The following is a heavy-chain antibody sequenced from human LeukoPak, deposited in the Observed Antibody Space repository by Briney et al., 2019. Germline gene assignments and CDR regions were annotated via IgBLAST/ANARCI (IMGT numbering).Heavy chain of an antibody. D-gene: IGHD2-8*01. CDR1: GGSISSSNYY. J-gene: IGHJ4*02. V-gene: IGHV4-39*07. CDR2: IYYSGST. CDR3: ARHVRDCTNGVCYSYFDY. Sequence: PSETLSLTCTVSGGSISSSNYYWGWIRQPPGKGLEWIGSIYYSGSTHYNPSLKSRVTISVDTSKNQFSLKLSSVTAADTAVYYCARHVRDCTNGVCYSYFDYWGQGTLVTVSS.